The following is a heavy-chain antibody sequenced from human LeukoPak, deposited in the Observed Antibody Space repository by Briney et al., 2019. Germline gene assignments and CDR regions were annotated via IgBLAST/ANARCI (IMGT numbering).Heavy chain of an antibody. V-gene: IGHV3-7*01. CDR3: ARDHLWGSDY. J-gene: IGHJ4*02. CDR1: GFTFSTYW. CDR2: IKQAGSEK. Sequence: GGSLRLSCAASGFTFSTYWMRWVRQAPGKGLVGVANIKQAGSEKYYVDSVKGRFTISKDNAKNSLYLQMNSLRAEDTAVYYCARDHLWGSDYWGQGTLVTVSS. D-gene: IGHD3-16*01.